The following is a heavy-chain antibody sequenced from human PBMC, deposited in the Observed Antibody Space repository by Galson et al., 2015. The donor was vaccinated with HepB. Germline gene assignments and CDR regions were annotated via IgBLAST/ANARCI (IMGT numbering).Heavy chain of an antibody. V-gene: IGHV2-5*01. CDR3: AHSRKLGMNFDY. CDR2: IYWNDDK. D-gene: IGHD7-27*01. CDR1: EFSLSTSGVG. J-gene: IGHJ4*02. Sequence: PALVKPTQTLTLTCTFSEFSLSTSGVGVGWIRQPPGKALEWLALIYWNDDKRYSPSLKTRLTITKDTSKNQVVLTMTNMDPVDTGTYYCAHSRKLGMNFDYWGQGTLVTVSS.